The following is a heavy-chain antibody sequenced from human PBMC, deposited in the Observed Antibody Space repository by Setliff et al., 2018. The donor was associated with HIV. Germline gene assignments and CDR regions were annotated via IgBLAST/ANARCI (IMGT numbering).Heavy chain of an antibody. Sequence: LSLTCTVTGGSISSGGFYWTWIRQHPGKGLEWIGYIYNTGSTYHSPSLESRVTISIDTSKNQFSLKLSSVTAADTAVYYCARFPLLHKNAFDIWGQGTMVTVS. D-gene: IGHD2-15*01. CDR2: IYNTGST. J-gene: IGHJ3*02. CDR3: ARFPLLHKNAFDI. CDR1: GGSISSGGFY. V-gene: IGHV4-31*03.